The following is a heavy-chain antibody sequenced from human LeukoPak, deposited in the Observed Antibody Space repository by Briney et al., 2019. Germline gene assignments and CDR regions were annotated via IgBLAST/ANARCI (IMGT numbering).Heavy chain of an antibody. CDR3: ARDWGSWFDP. CDR2: IYYSGST. J-gene: IGHJ5*02. D-gene: IGHD3-16*01. V-gene: IGHV4-39*07. Sequence: PSETLSLTCTVSGGSISSSSYYWGWIRQPPGKGLEWIGSIYYSGSTYYNPSLKSRVTISVDTSKNQFSLKLSSVTAADTAVYYCARDWGSWFDPWGQGTLVTVSS. CDR1: GGSISSSSYY.